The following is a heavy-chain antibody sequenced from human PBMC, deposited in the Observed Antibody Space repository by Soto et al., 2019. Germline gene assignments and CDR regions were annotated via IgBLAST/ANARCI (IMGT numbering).Heavy chain of an antibody. CDR2: IHHSGST. CDR3: ARSFGWYAIDH. Sequence: QMQLQESGPGLVKPSETLSLTCAVSSASISSEQRWTWVRQPPGKGLEWIGEIHHSGSTNKNPSLNSRVTMSVDKSKNQFSLNLNSVTAADTAVYYCARSFGWYAIDHWGQGTLVIVSS. D-gene: IGHD6-19*01. J-gene: IGHJ4*02. V-gene: IGHV4-4*02. CDR1: SASISSEQR.